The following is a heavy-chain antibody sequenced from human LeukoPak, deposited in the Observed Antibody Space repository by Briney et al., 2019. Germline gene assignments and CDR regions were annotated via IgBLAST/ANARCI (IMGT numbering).Heavy chain of an antibody. D-gene: IGHD3-22*01. Sequence: AAVKVSCKASGYTFTGYYMHWVRQAPGQGLEWMGWINPNSGGTNYAQKFQGRVTMTRDTSISTAYMELGRLGSDDTAVYYCARVPDYYDSSGYYSSGIDYWGQGTLVTVSS. V-gene: IGHV1-2*02. CDR1: GYTFTGYY. CDR2: INPNSGGT. J-gene: IGHJ4*02. CDR3: ARVPDYYDSSGYYSSGIDY.